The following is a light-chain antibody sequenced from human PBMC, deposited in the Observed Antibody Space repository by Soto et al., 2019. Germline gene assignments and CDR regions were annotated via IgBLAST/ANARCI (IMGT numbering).Light chain of an antibody. CDR1: QGISRW. V-gene: IGKV1-5*01. CDR2: DAS. CDR3: QQYSIYRT. J-gene: IGKJ1*01. Sequence: DIQMTQSPSTLYASIGDRVTITCRARQGISRWLAWYQQKPGKAPKLLIYDASSLESGAPSRFSGSGSGTEFTLTISSLQTDDFATYYCQQYSIYRTFGQGTKVEIK.